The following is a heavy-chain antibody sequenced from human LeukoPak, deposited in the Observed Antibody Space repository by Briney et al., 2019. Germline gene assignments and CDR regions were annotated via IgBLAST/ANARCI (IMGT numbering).Heavy chain of an antibody. CDR3: VRHTRTAAF. CDR1: GFTFSDDY. V-gene: IGHV3-11*06. J-gene: IGHJ4*02. CDR2: IGGSGSDT. D-gene: IGHD2-15*01. Sequence: GGSLRLSCAASGFTFSDDYMTWIRQVPGKGLESIAYIGGSGSDTNNADTVRGRFTISRDNARSSLFLQMNSLTAEDSAVYFCVRHTRTAAFWGQGALVTVSS.